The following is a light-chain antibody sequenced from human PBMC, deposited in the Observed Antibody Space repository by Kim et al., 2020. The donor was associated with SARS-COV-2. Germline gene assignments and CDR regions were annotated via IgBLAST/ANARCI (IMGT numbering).Light chain of an antibody. Sequence: SVFPGQKASSTCSGDKLGEKYTSWYQQRPGQAPILIIYQDKKRPSGNPERFSGSNSGDTATLTISGTQAMDEADYYCQAWDSNTEVFGGGTQLTVL. CDR3: QAWDSNTEV. CDR2: QDK. V-gene: IGLV3-1*01. CDR1: KLGEKY. J-gene: IGLJ3*02.